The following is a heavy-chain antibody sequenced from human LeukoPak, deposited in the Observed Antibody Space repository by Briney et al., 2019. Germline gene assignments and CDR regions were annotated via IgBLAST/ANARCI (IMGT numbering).Heavy chain of an antibody. CDR2: IWYDGSNK. Sequence: PGGSLRLSCAASGFTFSSYGMHCVRQAPGKGLEWVAVIWYDGSNKYYADSVKGRFTISRDNSKKTLYLQRNSLRAEDTGVYYCARYFVVVPAAIPKYYYYGMDVWGQGTTVTVSS. D-gene: IGHD2-2*01. CDR1: GFTFSSYG. J-gene: IGHJ6*02. CDR3: ARYFVVVPAAIPKYYYYGMDV. V-gene: IGHV3-33*01.